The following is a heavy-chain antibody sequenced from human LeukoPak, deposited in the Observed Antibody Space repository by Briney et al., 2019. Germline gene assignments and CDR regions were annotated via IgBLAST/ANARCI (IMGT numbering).Heavy chain of an antibody. D-gene: IGHD1-26*01. CDR2: INPNSGGT. CDR1: GYTFTCYY. Sequence: SSVKVSFKASGYTFTCYYMHWLRQPPGQGRDWMGWINPNSGGTNYAQKFQGRVTMTRDTSISTAYMELSRLRSDDTAVYYCVRAWDSEIDYWGEGTLVTVSS. J-gene: IGHJ4*02. CDR3: VRAWDSEIDY. V-gene: IGHV1-2*02.